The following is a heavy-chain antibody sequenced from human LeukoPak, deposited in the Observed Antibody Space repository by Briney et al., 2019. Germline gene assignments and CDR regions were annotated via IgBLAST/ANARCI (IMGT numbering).Heavy chain of an antibody. J-gene: IGHJ4*02. V-gene: IGHV3-7*01. CDR2: ILQDGSER. CDR1: GFTFSSYA. D-gene: IGHD6-25*01. Sequence: GGSLRLSCAASGFTFSSYAMHWVRQAPGKGLEWVANILQDGSERYYVDSVKGRFTISRDNAKNSLFLQMNSLRGDDTAVYYCARLMGGLDYWGQGVLVTVSS. CDR3: ARLMGGLDY.